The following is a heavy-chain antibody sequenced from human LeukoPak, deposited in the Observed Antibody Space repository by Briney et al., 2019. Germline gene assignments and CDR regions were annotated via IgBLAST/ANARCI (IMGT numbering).Heavy chain of an antibody. CDR2: IYTSGST. Sequence: SETLSLTCTVSGGSISSSSYYWSWIRQPAGKGLEWIGRIYTSGSTNYNPSLKSRVTMSVDTSKNQFSLKLSSVTAADTAVYYCARAGAATYYYYYMDVWGKGTTVTVSS. D-gene: IGHD2-15*01. J-gene: IGHJ6*03. CDR1: GGSISSSSYY. CDR3: ARAGAATYYYYYMDV. V-gene: IGHV4-61*02.